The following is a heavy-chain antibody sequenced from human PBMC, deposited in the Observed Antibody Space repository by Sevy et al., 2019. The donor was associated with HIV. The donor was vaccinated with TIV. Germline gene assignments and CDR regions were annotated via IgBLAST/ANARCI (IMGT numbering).Heavy chain of an antibody. V-gene: IGHV1-8*01. CDR3: ARDPSGNYLTPHYRDHYGLDV. D-gene: IGHD1-7*01. CDR2: MNPNNGDT. J-gene: IGHJ6*02. CDR1: GYTFSSHD. Sequence: ASVKVSCKTSGYTFSSHDINWVRQAPGQGLEWMGWMNPNNGDTGYVQKFQDRVTMTRDSSIATAYMEVRGLTSDDTAVYYCARDPSGNYLTPHYRDHYGLDVWGQGTAVTVSS.